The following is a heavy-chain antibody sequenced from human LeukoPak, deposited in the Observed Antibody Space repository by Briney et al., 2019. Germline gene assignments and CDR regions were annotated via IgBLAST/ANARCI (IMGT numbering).Heavy chain of an antibody. CDR1: GGPFSNYY. V-gene: IGHV4-34*01. D-gene: IGHD6-6*01. CDR3: ARAPFWTIAARPLDF. J-gene: IGHJ4*02. CDR2: INPSGST. Sequence: SSETLSLTCAVYGGPFSNYYWNWIRQPPGKGLEWIGEINPSGSTNYNPSLKSRVTMSLDTPKNQFSLRLTSVTVADTAVYYCARAPFWTIAARPLDFWGQGTLVTVSS.